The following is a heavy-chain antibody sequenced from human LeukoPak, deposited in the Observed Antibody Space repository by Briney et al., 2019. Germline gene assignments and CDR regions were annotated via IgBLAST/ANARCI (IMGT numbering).Heavy chain of an antibody. CDR1: GGSLSGYY. V-gene: IGHV4-34*01. CDR2: IHHRGNT. D-gene: IGHD6-19*01. CDR3: ARHKLGSGPLFDY. J-gene: IGHJ4*02. Sequence: SETLSLTCAVYGGSLSGYYWNWVRQPPGKGLEWIGEIHHRGNTNYNPSLKSRVTISLDTSTNQFSLRLNTVTAADTAVYYCARHKLGSGPLFDYWGQGTLVTVSS.